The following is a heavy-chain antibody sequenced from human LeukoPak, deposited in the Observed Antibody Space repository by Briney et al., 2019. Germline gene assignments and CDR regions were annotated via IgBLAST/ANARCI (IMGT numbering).Heavy chain of an antibody. CDR3: ARDDGSSCFSY. J-gene: IGHJ4*02. CDR1: GFTFSSYW. Sequence: GGSLRLSCAASGFTFSSYWMNWARQAPGKGLEWVASINHNGNVNYYVDSVKGRFTISRDNAKNSLYLQMNSLRVEDTAMYYCARDDGSSCFSYWGQGALVTVSS. CDR2: INHNGNVN. V-gene: IGHV3-7*01. D-gene: IGHD3-10*01.